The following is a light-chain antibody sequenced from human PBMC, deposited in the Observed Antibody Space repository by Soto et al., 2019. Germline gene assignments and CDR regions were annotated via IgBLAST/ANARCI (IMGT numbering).Light chain of an antibody. CDR3: SSYAGSNNVL. CDR1: SSDIGGYKF. V-gene: IGLV2-8*01. Sequence: QSVLTQPPSASGSPGQSVTISCTGTSSDIGGYKFVSWYQQHPGKAPKLMIYEVSKRPSGVPDRFSGSKSGNTASLTVSGLQADDEADYYCSSYAGSNNVLFGGGTQLTVL. J-gene: IGLJ2*01. CDR2: EVS.